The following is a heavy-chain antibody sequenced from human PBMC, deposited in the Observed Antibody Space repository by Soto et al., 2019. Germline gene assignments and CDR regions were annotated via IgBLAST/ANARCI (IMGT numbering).Heavy chain of an antibody. Sequence: GGSLRLSCAASGFTFSSYSMNWVRQAPGKRLEWVSYISSSSSTIYYADSVKGRFTISRDNAKNSLYLQMNSLRDEDTAVYYCARESRFLEWLSLNWFDPWGQGTLVTVSS. CDR1: GFTFSSYS. J-gene: IGHJ5*02. D-gene: IGHD3-3*01. V-gene: IGHV3-48*02. CDR2: ISSSSSTI. CDR3: ARESRFLEWLSLNWFDP.